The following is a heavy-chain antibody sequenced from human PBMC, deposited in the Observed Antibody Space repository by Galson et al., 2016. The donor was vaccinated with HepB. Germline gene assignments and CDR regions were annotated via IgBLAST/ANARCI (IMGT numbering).Heavy chain of an antibody. J-gene: IGHJ4*01. CDR2: IFPDDSDT. Sequence: QSGAEVKEPGESLRISCETSGYDFASLWIAWVRQKPGKGLEWMGMIFPDDSDTKYNPPFQGLAIISADKSINTTFLQWSSLKASDTARYYCARRGSNNGLDYWGQGTPVSVS. CDR3: ARRGSNNGLDY. CDR1: GYDFASLW. V-gene: IGHV5-51*01. D-gene: IGHD2-8*01.